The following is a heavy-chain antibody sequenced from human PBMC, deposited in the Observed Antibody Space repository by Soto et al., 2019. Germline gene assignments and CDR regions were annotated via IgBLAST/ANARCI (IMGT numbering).Heavy chain of an antibody. J-gene: IGHJ4*02. CDR3: ARDAKGVTTPFDY. CDR2: IIPIFGTT. CDR1: GGTFSGYA. D-gene: IGHD2-21*02. Sequence: QVQLVQSGAEVKKPGSSVKVSCKASGGTFSGYAISWVRQAPGQGLEWMGGIIPIFGTTSYSQKFQGRLTIAADESTSTAYTQLSSLRSEDTAVYYCARDAKGVTTPFDYWGQGTLVTVSS. V-gene: IGHV1-69*01.